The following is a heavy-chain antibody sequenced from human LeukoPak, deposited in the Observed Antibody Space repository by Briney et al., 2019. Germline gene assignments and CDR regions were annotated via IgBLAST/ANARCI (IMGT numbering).Heavy chain of an antibody. Sequence: GGSLRLSCAASGFTFSSYAMSWVRQAPGKGLEWVSAISDSGGSTYYADSVKGRFTISRDNSKNTLYLQMNSLRAEDTAVYYCAKDYYDSSGPWKFGYYYYGMDVWGQGTTVTVSS. V-gene: IGHV3-23*01. D-gene: IGHD3-22*01. CDR3: AKDYYDSSGPWKFGYYYYGMDV. J-gene: IGHJ6*02. CDR1: GFTFSSYA. CDR2: ISDSGGST.